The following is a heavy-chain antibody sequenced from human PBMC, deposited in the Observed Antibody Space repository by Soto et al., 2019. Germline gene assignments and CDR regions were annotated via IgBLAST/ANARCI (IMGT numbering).Heavy chain of an antibody. CDR3: ARVDYYDSSGYYFDY. D-gene: IGHD3-22*01. V-gene: IGHV4-39*01. CDR2: IYYSGST. CDR1: GGSISSSSYY. Sequence: SGTLSLTCTVSGGSISSSSYYWGWIRQPPGKGLEWIGSIYYSGSTYYNPSLKSRVTISVDTSKNQFSLKLSSVTAADTAVYYCARVDYYDSSGYYFDYWGQGTLVTVSS. J-gene: IGHJ4*02.